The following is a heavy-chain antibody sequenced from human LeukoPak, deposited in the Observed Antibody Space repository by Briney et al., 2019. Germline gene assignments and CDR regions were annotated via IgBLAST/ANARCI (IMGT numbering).Heavy chain of an antibody. CDR1: GGSFSGYY. J-gene: IGHJ6*03. Sequence: SETLSLTYAVYGGSFSGYYWSWIRQPPGKGLEWIGEINHSGSTNYNPSLKSRVTISVDTSKNQFSLKLSSVTAADTAVYYCARLRPMARGGRSFNYYMDVWGKGTTVTISS. CDR2: INHSGST. V-gene: IGHV4-34*01. D-gene: IGHD3-10*01. CDR3: ARLRPMARGGRSFNYYMDV.